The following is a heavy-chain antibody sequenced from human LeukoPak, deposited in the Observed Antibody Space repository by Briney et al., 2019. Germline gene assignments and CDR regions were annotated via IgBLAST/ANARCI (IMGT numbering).Heavy chain of an antibody. CDR1: GGSISSYY. CDR2: IYYSGST. Sequence: SETLSLTCTVSGGSISSYYWSWIRQPPGKGLEWIGYIYYSGSTNYNPSLKSRVTISLDTSKNQFSLKLSSVTAADTALYDCAGFDCDADCYSAFDSWGQGTLVTVSS. V-gene: IGHV4-59*01. D-gene: IGHD2-21*02. CDR3: AGFDCDADCYSAFDS. J-gene: IGHJ4*02.